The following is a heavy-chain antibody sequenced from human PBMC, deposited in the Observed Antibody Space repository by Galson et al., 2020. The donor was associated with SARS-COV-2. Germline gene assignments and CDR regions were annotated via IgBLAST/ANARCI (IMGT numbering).Heavy chain of an antibody. V-gene: IGHV3-23*01. J-gene: IGHJ5*02. CDR1: GFSFSTYA. D-gene: IGHD5-12*01. CDR3: AKSRGYSGNYNWFDP. CDR2: IRGGGGST. Sequence: GESLKISCAAPGFSFSTYAMIWVCHAPGKGLERVSAIRGGGGSTYYADSLKGRFTISRDNSKSTLYLQMSTLTAEDTAIYYCAKSRGYSGNYNWFDPWGQGTLVTVSS.